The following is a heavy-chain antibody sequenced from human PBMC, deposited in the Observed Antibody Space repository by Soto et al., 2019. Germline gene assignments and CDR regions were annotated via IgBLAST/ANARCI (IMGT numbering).Heavy chain of an antibody. J-gene: IGHJ4*02. V-gene: IGHV1-2*04. D-gene: IGHD2-15*01. CDR2: INPNSGGT. Sequence: ASVKVSCKASGYTFTGYYMHWVRQAPGQGLEWMGWINPNSGGTNYAQKFQGWVTMTRDTSISTAYMELSRLRSDDTAVYYCARGQCSGGSCYTVDYWGQGTLVTVSS. CDR1: GYTFTGYY. CDR3: ARGQCSGGSCYTVDY.